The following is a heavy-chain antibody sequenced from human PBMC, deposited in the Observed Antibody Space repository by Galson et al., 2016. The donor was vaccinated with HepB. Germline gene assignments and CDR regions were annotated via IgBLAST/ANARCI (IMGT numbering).Heavy chain of an antibody. J-gene: IGHJ6*02. Sequence: SVKVSCKASGYTFSDYAISWVRQAPGQGLEWVGSISGYSGNTKNAQKFQGRVTLTHTYPTTAYMELSSLRSEDSAVYYCASPLLLFRQKMYYYYGMDVWGQGTTVTVSS. CDR3: ASPLLLFRQKMYYYYGMDV. D-gene: IGHD3-16*01. CDR2: ISGYSGNT. V-gene: IGHV1-18*01. CDR1: GYTFSDYA.